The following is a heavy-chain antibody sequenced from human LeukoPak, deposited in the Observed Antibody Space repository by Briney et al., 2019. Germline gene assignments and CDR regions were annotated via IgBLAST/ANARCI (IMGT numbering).Heavy chain of an antibody. J-gene: IGHJ6*02. CDR1: GYTFTSYY. D-gene: IGHD3-16*01. CDR2: INGGNGNT. Sequence: GASVKVSCKASGYTFTSYYMHWVRQAPGQRLEWMGWINGGNGNTIYSQKLQGRVTITRDTSASTSYMELSSLTCEDTAVYYCVRDLRGSLVTTYYFYGMDVWGQGTTVTVSS. V-gene: IGHV1-3*01. CDR3: VRDLRGSLVTTYYFYGMDV.